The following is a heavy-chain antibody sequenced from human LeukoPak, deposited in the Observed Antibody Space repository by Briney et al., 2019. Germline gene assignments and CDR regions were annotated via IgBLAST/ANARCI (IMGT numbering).Heavy chain of an antibody. D-gene: IGHD6-13*01. CDR3: ARGGIAAAGYSASDY. V-gene: IGHV1-8*01. CDR2: MNPNSGNT. J-gene: IGHJ4*02. CDR1: GYTFTSYD. Sequence: ASVKVSCKASGYTFTSYDINWVRQATGQRLEWMGWMNPNSGNTGYAQKFQGRVTTTRNTSISTAYMELSSLRSEDTAVSYCARGGIAAAGYSASDYWGQGTLVTVS.